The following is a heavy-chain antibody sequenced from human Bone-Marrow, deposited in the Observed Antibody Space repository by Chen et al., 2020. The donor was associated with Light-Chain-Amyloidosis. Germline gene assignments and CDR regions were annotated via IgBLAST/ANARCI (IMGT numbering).Heavy chain of an antibody. D-gene: IGHD3-10*01. J-gene: IGHJ3*02. CDR2: IKQSGSDK. CDR3: ARVGDGSNRSEALEI. CDR1: GFTFSGYW. V-gene: IGHV3-7*01. Sequence: EGQLVQSGGGLVQPGGSLRLSCEASGFTFSGYWMSWVRQAPGKGLEWLANIKQSGSDKDYLESVKGRFTISRDNGKNSLYLQMNNLRAEDTAVYYCARVGDGSNRSEALEIWGQGTMVTVSS.